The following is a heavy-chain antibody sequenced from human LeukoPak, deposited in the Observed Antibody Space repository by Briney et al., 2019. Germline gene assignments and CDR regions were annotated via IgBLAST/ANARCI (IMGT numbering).Heavy chain of an antibody. V-gene: IGHV1-18*01. CDR2: ISAYNGNT. D-gene: IGHD6-13*01. J-gene: IGHJ4*02. CDR3: ARDRREYIAAAGPPDFDY. Sequence: ASVKVSCKASGYTYTSYGISWVRQAPGQGLEWVGWISAYNGNTNYAQKLQGRVTMTTDTSTSTAYMELRSLRSDDTAVYYCARDRREYIAAAGPPDFDYWGQGTLVTVSS. CDR1: GYTYTSYG.